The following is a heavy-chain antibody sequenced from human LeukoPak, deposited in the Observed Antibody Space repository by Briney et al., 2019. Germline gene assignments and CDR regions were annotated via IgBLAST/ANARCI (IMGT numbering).Heavy chain of an antibody. D-gene: IGHD3-10*01. CDR3: AKDFLYNVVDY. CDR1: GFTFSNYA. CDR2: ISGSGSSS. V-gene: IGHV3-23*01. J-gene: IGHJ4*02. Sequence: GGSLRLSCAASGFTFSNYAMTWVRQAPGMGLEWVSSISGSGSSSYYADSVKGRFTVSRDNSKNPLHLQMNSLRAEDTAVYYCAKDFLYNVVDYWGQGTLVAVSS.